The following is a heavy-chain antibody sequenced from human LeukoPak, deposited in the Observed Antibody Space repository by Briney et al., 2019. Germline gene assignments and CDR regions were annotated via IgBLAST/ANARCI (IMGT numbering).Heavy chain of an antibody. D-gene: IGHD4-17*01. CDR2: LYSGGTT. Sequence: TGGSLRLSCAASGFTVSTNYRNWVRQAPGKGLEGVSVLYSGGTTYYADSVKGRFTISRDSSKNTLYLQMNSLRAEDTAVYYCARGSGDVIDYWGQGTLVTVSS. CDR1: GFTVSTNY. CDR3: ARGSGDVIDY. V-gene: IGHV3-53*01. J-gene: IGHJ4*02.